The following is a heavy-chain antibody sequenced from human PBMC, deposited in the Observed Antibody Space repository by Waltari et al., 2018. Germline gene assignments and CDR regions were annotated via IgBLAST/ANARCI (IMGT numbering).Heavy chain of an antibody. V-gene: IGHV4-34*01. Sequence: QVQLQQWGAGLLKPSETLSLTCAVYGGSFSGYYWSWTRQPPGKGLEWIGEINHSGSTNYNPSLKSRVTISVDTSKNQFSLKLSSVTAADTAVYYCARGFYGEPSPALWGQGTLVTVSS. J-gene: IGHJ4*02. D-gene: IGHD4-17*01. CDR1: GGSFSGYY. CDR2: INHSGST. CDR3: ARGFYGEPSPAL.